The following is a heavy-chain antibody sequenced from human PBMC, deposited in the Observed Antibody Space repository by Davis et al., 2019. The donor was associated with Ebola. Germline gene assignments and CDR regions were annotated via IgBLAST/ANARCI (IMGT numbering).Heavy chain of an antibody. D-gene: IGHD2-21*01. CDR3: ARGPAYCGGDCYSDDAFDI. Sequence: AASVKVSCKASGYTFTSYGISWVRQAPGQGLEWMGWISAYNGNTNYAQKLQGRVTMTTDTSTSTAYMELRSLRSDDTAVYYCARGPAYCGGDCYSDDAFDIWGQGTMVTVSS. V-gene: IGHV1-18*04. CDR2: ISAYNGNT. CDR1: GYTFTSYG. J-gene: IGHJ3*02.